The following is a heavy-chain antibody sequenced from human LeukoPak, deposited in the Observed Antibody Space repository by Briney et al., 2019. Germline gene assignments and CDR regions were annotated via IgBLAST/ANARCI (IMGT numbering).Heavy chain of an antibody. V-gene: IGHV3-9*01. D-gene: IGHD2-2*01. CDR2: ISWNSGSI. CDR3: AKALCSSTSCYAFWDS. Sequence: GRSLRLSCAASGFTFDDYAMHWVRQAPGKGLEWVSGISWNSGSIGYADSVKGRFTISRDNAKSSLYLQMNSLRAEDTALYYCAKALCSSTSCYAFWDSWGQGTLVTVSS. CDR1: GFTFDDYA. J-gene: IGHJ4*02.